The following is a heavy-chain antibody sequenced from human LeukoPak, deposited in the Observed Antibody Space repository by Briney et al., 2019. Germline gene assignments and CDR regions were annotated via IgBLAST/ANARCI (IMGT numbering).Heavy chain of an antibody. CDR3: AASGWTPFDY. CDR1: GFTFSSYS. D-gene: IGHD6-19*01. J-gene: IGHJ4*02. CDR2: IISSSSYI. Sequence: GGSLRLSCAASGFTFSSYSMNWVRQAPGKGLEWVSSIISSSSYIYYADSVKGRFTISRDNAKNSLYLQMNSLRAEDTAVYYCAASGWTPFDYWGQGTLVTVSS. V-gene: IGHV3-21*01.